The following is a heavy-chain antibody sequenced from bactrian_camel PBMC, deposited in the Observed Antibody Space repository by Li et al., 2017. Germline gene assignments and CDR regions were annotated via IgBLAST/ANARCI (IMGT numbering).Heavy chain of an antibody. J-gene: IGHJ4*01. CDR3: AAEVPPHAGGLDYSATASMNPLCPTRGY. CDR1: GTTASNYC. CDR2: IDRDGII. V-gene: IGHV3S53*01. D-gene: IGHD4*01. Sequence: GSVQAGRSPRLSCAASGTTASNYCMAWFRQAPGKEREGVAAIDRDGIITHADSVKGRFTISKDNAKNTLYLQMSSLKPDDTAIYYCAAEVPPHAGGLDYSATASMNPLCPTRGYWGQGTQVTVS.